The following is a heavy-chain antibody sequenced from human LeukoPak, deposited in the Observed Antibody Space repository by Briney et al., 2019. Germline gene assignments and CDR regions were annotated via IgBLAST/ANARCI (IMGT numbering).Heavy chain of an antibody. CDR2: ISAYSGNT. J-gene: IGHJ4*02. D-gene: IGHD2-21*02. CDR3: ARDAVSTVTAGGIDY. V-gene: IGHV1-18*01. Sequence: ASVKVSCKASGYTFTNYGISWVRQAPGQGLEWMAWISAYSGNTEYAQKMQGRVTMTTDTSTSTAYMELRNLMSDDSAVYFCARDAVSTVTAGGIDYWGQGTLVTVSS. CDR1: GYTFTNYG.